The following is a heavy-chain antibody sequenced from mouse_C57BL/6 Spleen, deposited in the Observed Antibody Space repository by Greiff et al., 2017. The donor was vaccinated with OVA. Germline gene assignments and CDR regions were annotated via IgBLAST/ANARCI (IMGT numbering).Heavy chain of an antibody. V-gene: IGHV1-50*01. D-gene: IGHD1-1*01. CDR3: ERYTTVVATRYFDV. CDR1: GYTFTSYW. CDR2: IDPYDSYT. J-gene: IGHJ1*03. Sequence: QVQLQQPGAELVKPGASVKLSCKASGYTFTSYWMQWVKQRPGQGLEWIGEIDPYDSYTNYNQKFKGKATLTVDTSSSTAYMQHSSLTSEDSAVYYCERYTTVVATRYFDVWGTGTTVTVSS.